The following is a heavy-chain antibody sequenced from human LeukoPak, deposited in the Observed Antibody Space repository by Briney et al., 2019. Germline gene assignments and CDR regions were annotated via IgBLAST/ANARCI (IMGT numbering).Heavy chain of an antibody. V-gene: IGHV4-59*08. CDR1: GGSISSYY. D-gene: IGHD3-10*01. CDR2: IYYSGST. CDR3: ARAAYPMVRGVIDWFDP. J-gene: IGHJ5*02. Sequence: SETLSLTCTVSGGSISSYYWSWIRQPPGKGLEWIGYIYYSGSTNYNPSLKSRVTISVDTSKNQFSLKLSSVTAADTAVYYCARAAYPMVRGVIDWFDPWGQGTLVTVSS.